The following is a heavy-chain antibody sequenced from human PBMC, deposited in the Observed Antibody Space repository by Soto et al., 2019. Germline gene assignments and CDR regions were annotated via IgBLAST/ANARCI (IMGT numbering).Heavy chain of an antibody. Sequence: QLVQSGSEVKKPGSSVKVSCQASGGTFSGYVVTWVRQAPGQGLEWMGEFVPLFGTTNYAQRFSGRITITAEEYTSTAYMELRTLRSDDPAVYYCATHGLGVSSPPYFDNWGQGNLVTVSS. CDR1: GGTFSGYV. CDR2: FVPLFGTT. V-gene: IGHV1-69*01. D-gene: IGHD3-16*01. J-gene: IGHJ4*02. CDR3: ATHGLGVSSPPYFDN.